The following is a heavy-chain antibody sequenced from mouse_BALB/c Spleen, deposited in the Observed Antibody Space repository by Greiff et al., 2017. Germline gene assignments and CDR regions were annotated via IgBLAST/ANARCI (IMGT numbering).Heavy chain of an antibody. CDR2: IYPGSGNT. CDR1: GYTFTDYY. V-gene: IGHV1-77*01. D-gene: IGHD2-3*01. J-gene: IGHJ3*01. Sequence: VQLQESGAELARPGASVKLSCKASGYTFTDYYINWVKQRTGQGLEWIGEIYPGSGNTYYNEKFKGKATLTADKSSSTAYMQLSSLTSEDSAVYFCARGGYDGYHLSYWGQGTLVTVSA. CDR3: ARGGYDGYHLSY.